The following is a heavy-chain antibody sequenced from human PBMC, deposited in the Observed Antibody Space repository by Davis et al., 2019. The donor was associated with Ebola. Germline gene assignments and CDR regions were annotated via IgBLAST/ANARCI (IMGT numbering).Heavy chain of an antibody. Sequence: PGGSLRLSCAASGFIFSSYAMSWVRQAPGKGLEWLSGISGSGDRTYYSDSVKGRFTISRDNSKSTLYLQMHSLRAEDTAIYFCAKIEGYCSSTNCFPIGWGFDNWGLGTLVTVSS. J-gene: IGHJ4*02. V-gene: IGHV3-23*01. D-gene: IGHD2-2*01. CDR2: ISGSGDRT. CDR1: GFIFSSYA. CDR3: AKIEGYCSSTNCFPIGWGFDN.